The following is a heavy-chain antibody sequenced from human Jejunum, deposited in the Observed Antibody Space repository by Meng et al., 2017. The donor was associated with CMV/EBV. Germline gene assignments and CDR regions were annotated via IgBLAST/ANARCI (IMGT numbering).Heavy chain of an antibody. CDR2: ISSSSSYI. CDR3: ARLFTTTFGHSFDI. D-gene: IGHD1-14*01. Sequence: GFTFSSYVMSWVRQAPGKGLEWVSSISSSSSYIYYPDSVRGRFTISRDNAKNSLYMQMNSLRAEDTAVYYCARLFTTTFGHSFDIWGQGTMVTVSS. CDR1: GFTFSSYV. V-gene: IGHV3-21*01. J-gene: IGHJ3*02.